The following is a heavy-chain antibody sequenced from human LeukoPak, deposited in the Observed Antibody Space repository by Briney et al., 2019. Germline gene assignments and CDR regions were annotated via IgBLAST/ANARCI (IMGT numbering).Heavy chain of an antibody. V-gene: IGHV4-59*01. Sequence: SETLSLICTVAGDSISRYFWSWIRQPPGKGLEWIGFIYSSGNTNYNPSLKSRVTISVDTSKNHFSLNLSSVTAADTAVYYCARGALLVPAAFDYWGQGTLVTVSS. CDR2: IYSSGNT. D-gene: IGHD2-2*01. J-gene: IGHJ4*02. CDR1: GDSISRYF. CDR3: ARGALLVPAAFDY.